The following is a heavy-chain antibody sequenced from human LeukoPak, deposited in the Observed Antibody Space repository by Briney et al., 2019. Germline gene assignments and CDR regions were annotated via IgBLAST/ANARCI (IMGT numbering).Heavy chain of an antibody. CDR2: ISTSSRYI. J-gene: IGHJ4*02. Sequence: GGSLRLSCAASGFTFSSFDMNWVRQAPGKGLEWVSSISTSSRYIYYRDSVKGRFAISKDNRRNFLYLQMDSLKVDDTARYYCATTVGAQFVSDFWGQGVQVIVSS. CDR1: GFTFSSFD. CDR3: ATTVGAQFVSDF. V-gene: IGHV3-21*06. D-gene: IGHD1-26*01.